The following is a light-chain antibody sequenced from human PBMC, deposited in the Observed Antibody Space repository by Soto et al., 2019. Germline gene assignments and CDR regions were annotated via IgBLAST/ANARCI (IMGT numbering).Light chain of an antibody. CDR3: QQYGSSPFT. CDR2: GAS. J-gene: IGKJ3*01. CDR1: QSVSSSY. Sequence: DIVLTQSPGTLSLSPRERATLSCRASQSVSSSYFAWYQQKPGQAPRLLIYGASTRATGIPDRFSGSGSGTDFTLTISRLEPEDFAVYYCQQYGSSPFTFGPGTKVDI. V-gene: IGKV3-20*01.